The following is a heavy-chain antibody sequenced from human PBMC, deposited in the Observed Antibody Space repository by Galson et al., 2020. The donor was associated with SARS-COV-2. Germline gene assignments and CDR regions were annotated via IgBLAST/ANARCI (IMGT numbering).Heavy chain of an antibody. V-gene: IGHV3-33*01. CDR3: AREDIVVLDY. J-gene: IGHJ4*02. Sequence: QLGESLKISCAASGFIFSSYGMHWVRQAPGKGLEWVAVIWYDGSNKYYADSVKGRFTISRDNSKNTLYLQMNSLRAEDTAVYYCAREDIVVLDYWGQGTLVTVSS. CDR2: IWYDGSNK. D-gene: IGHD5-12*01. CDR1: GFIFSSYG.